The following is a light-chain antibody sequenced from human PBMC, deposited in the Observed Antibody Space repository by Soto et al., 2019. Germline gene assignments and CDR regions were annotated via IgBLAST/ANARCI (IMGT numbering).Light chain of an antibody. V-gene: IGKV1-39*01. CDR3: QQSSSTPLT. CDR2: AAS. Sequence: DIQMTQSPSSLSASVGDRVTITCRASQSISSYLNWYQQKPGKAPKLLIYAASSLQSGVPSRFSGSGSGTDFTLTISSLQPEDFATYSCQQSSSTPLTFGQGTRLEIK. J-gene: IGKJ5*01. CDR1: QSISSY.